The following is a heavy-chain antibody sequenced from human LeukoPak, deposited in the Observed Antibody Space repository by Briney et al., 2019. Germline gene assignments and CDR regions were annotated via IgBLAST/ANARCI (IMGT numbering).Heavy chain of an antibody. D-gene: IGHD4-17*01. Sequence: QPGGSLRLSCAASGFTFSNYWMNWVRQAPGKGPEWVANMNQDGSIKYSVDSVKGRFTISRDNADNSLCLQMNSLRAEDTAVYYCARGARDSGDYVIDYWGQGTPVTVSS. J-gene: IGHJ4*02. CDR3: ARGARDSGDYVIDY. CDR1: GFTFSNYW. V-gene: IGHV3-7*01. CDR2: MNQDGSIK.